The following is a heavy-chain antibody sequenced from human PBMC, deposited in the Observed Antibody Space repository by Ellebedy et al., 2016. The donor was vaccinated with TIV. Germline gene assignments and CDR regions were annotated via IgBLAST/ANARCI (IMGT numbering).Heavy chain of an antibody. V-gene: IGHV3-23*01. J-gene: IGHJ3*01. CDR1: GLTFSSHA. CDR3: ARDPVGVGPAFDV. Sequence: GESLKISCAASGLTFSSHAMSWVRQAPGKGLEWVSSITGSGDNTYYADSVKGRFTISRDNSKNTLDLQMISLRAEDTAVYYCARDPVGVGPAFDVWGQGTVVTVSS. CDR2: ITGSGDNT. D-gene: IGHD4-23*01.